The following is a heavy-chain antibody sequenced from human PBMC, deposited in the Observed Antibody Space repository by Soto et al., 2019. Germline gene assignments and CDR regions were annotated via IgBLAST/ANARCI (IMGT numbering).Heavy chain of an antibody. J-gene: IGHJ4*02. CDR1: GDSITSSNW. Sequence: ETLSLTCTVSGDSITSSNWWSWVRQAPGKGLEWIVEIYHSGATTYNPSLKSRATISVDPSNKHFSLKLTSVTAADTAVYFCARDLGTGTDYWGRGTLVTVSS. CDR2: IYHSGAT. D-gene: IGHD1-1*01. CDR3: ARDLGTGTDY. V-gene: IGHV4-4*01.